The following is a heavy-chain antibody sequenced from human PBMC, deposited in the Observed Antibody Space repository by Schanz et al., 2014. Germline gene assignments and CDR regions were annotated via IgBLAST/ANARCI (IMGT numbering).Heavy chain of an antibody. J-gene: IGHJ4*02. CDR2: INVYNGDT. CDR1: GYTFTDYY. CDR3: ARDRDQWDGNYLDY. Sequence: QVQLVQSGSEVKKPGASVKVSCKASGYTFTDYYIHWVRQAPGQGLEWMGWINVYNGDTKFAKTFQGRVTMTTDTSTSTVYMELRSLTSDDSAVYYCARDRDQWDGNYLDYWGQGTLVTVSS. D-gene: IGHD1-26*01. V-gene: IGHV1-18*04.